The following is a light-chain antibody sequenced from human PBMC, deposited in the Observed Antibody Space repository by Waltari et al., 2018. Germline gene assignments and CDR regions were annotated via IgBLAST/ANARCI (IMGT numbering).Light chain of an antibody. V-gene: IGKV1-39*01. CDR2: AAS. Sequence: DIQMTQSPYSLSASVGDSVTITCRASQRISGYLNWYQQRPGQAPKLLIYAASSLESGVPSRFSGSGFGTDFTLTINSLQPEDFAVYYCQQTYSNFRTFGQGTKVDVK. CDR3: QQTYSNFRT. CDR1: QRISGY. J-gene: IGKJ1*01.